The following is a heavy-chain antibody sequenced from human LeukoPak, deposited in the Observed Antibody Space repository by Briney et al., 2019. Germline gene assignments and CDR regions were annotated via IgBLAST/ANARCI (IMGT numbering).Heavy chain of an antibody. V-gene: IGHV1-8*01. D-gene: IGHD6-6*01. CDR2: MNPNSGKT. Sequence: ASVKVSCKASGYTFTSYDINWVRQATGQGLEWMGWMNPNSGKTAYAQKFQGRVTMSRDTSISTAYMELSSLRSEDTAVYYCARLPKYSRPLDYWGQGTLVTVSS. CDR3: ARLPKYSRPLDY. J-gene: IGHJ4*02. CDR1: GYTFTSYD.